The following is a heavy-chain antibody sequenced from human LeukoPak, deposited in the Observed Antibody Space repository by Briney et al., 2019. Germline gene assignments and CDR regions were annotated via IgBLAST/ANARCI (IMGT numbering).Heavy chain of an antibody. Sequence: PSETLSLTCTVSSGSISTTSDYSGWLRQPPGKGLEWNGNIYYTGSTYYNPSLKSRVTISVDTSKNQFSLKLSSVTAADTAVYYCAGVRTYYYDSSGYGLGAFDIWGQGTMVTVSS. D-gene: IGHD3-22*01. V-gene: IGHV4-39*01. CDR1: SGSISTTSDY. CDR3: AGVRTYYYDSSGYGLGAFDI. J-gene: IGHJ3*02. CDR2: IYYTGST.